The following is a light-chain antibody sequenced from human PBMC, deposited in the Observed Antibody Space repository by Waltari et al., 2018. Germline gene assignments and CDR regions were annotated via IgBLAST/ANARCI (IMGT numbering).Light chain of an antibody. J-gene: IGLJ3*02. Sequence: QPVLTQSSSASASLGSSVKLSCPLSSGHSDYIIACHQQQPGKAPRYLMRLEGSGSYNKGSGVPDRFSGSSSGADRYLTISNLQSEDEADYYCETWDRYTWVFGGGTKLTVL. CDR3: ETWDRYTWV. CDR2: LEGSGSY. V-gene: IGLV4-60*03. CDR1: SGHSDYI.